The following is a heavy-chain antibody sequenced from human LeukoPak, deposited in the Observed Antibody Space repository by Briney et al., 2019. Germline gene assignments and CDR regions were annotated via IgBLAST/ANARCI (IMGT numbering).Heavy chain of an antibody. Sequence: PGGSLRLSCAASGFTFSSYWMHWVRQAPGKGLEWVSGISWNSGSIGYADSVKGRFTISRDNAKNSLYLQMNSLRAEDMALYYCAKEAGRYYYYMDVWGKGTTVTVSS. CDR1: GFTFSSYW. CDR2: ISWNSGSI. CDR3: AKEAGRYYYYMDV. J-gene: IGHJ6*03. V-gene: IGHV3-9*03.